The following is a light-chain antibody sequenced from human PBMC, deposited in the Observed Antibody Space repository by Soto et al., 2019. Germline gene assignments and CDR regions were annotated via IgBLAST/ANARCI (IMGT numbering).Light chain of an antibody. Sequence: QSALTQPASVSGSPGQSITISCTGTSSDVGGYNYVSWYQQHPGKAPKLMMYEVSNRPSGVSNRFSGSKSGNTASLTISGLQAEDEADYYCSSYTSSSTVYVFGTGTKLTVL. V-gene: IGLV2-14*01. CDR1: SSDVGGYNY. J-gene: IGLJ1*01. CDR2: EVS. CDR3: SSYTSSSTVYV.